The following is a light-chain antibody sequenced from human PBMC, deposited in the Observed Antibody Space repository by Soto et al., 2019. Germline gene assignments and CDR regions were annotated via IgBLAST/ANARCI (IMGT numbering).Light chain of an antibody. Sequence: QSVLTQPASGSGSPGQSIAISCSGSSSDLGIYNYVSWYQQHPGKVPKLIIFEVTNRPSGVSNRFSGFKSGNTASLTISGLQAEDEADYYCSSCTSSSTRVFGTGTKVTVL. CDR3: SSCTSSSTRV. J-gene: IGLJ1*01. CDR1: SSDLGIYNY. V-gene: IGLV2-14*01. CDR2: EVT.